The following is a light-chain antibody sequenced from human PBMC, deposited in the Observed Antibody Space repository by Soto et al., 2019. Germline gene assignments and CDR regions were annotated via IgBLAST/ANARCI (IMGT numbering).Light chain of an antibody. V-gene: IGKV3-20*01. CDR3: QQYDSSPWT. J-gene: IGKJ1*01. Sequence: EIVLTQSPGTLSLSPGERATLSCRASQSVNRNYLAWFQQKPGQAPRLLIYGASSRATGIPNRFSGSGSGTDFPLTISRLEPEDFAVYFCQQYDSSPWTFGQGTKLEIK. CDR1: QSVNRNY. CDR2: GAS.